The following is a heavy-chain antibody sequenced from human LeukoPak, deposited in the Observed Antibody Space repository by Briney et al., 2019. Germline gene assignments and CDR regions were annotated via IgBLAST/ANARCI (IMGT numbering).Heavy chain of an antibody. Sequence: PGGSLRLSCAASGFTFSSYGMHWVRQAPGKGLEWVAVISYDGHYKYYADSVKGRFTISRDNAKNSLYLQMNSLRAEDTAVYYCARDGRSVDYYYYGMDVWGQGTTVTVSS. CDR2: ISYDGHYK. J-gene: IGHJ6*02. D-gene: IGHD3-10*01. CDR1: GFTFSSYG. CDR3: ARDGRSVDYYYYGMDV. V-gene: IGHV3-30*12.